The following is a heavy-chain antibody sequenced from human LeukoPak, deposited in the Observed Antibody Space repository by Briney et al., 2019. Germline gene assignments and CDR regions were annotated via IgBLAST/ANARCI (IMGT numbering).Heavy chain of an antibody. CDR3: ARGDTAMDPFDY. CDR1: GGTFSSCA. CDR2: IIPIFGTA. Sequence: KVSCKASGGTFSSCAISWVRQAPGQGLEWMGGIIPIFGTANYAQKFQGRVTITADKSTSTAYMELSSLRSEDTAVYYCARGDTAMDPFDYWGQGTLVTVSS. V-gene: IGHV1-69*06. J-gene: IGHJ4*02. D-gene: IGHD5-18*01.